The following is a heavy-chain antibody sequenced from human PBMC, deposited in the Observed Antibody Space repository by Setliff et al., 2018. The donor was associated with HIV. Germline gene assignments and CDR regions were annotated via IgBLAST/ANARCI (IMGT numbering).Heavy chain of an antibody. D-gene: IGHD4-17*01. J-gene: IGHJ4*02. CDR1: GFTFGAYA. V-gene: IGHV4-30-2*01. CDR2: IYHSGST. CDR3: GRLETGPATSAYGPFNS. Sequence: LRLSCAASGFTFGAYAMHWIRQPPGKGLEWIGYIYHSGSTYYNPSLKSRVTISVDTSKNQFSLKLTSLTAADTAVYYCGRLETGPATSAYGPFNSWGQGKMVTVSS.